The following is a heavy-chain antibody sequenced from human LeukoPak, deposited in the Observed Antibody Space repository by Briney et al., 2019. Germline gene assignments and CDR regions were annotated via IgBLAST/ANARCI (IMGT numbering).Heavy chain of an antibody. D-gene: IGHD3-22*01. J-gene: IGHJ4*02. CDR2: IYHSGST. CDR1: AYSISSGYY. V-gene: IGHV4-38-2*02. CDR3: ARENYYDSTVY. Sequence: SETLSPTCAVSAYSISSGYYWGWIRQPPGKGLEWIGSIYHSGSTYYNPSLKSRVTISVDTSKNQFSLKLSSVTAADTAVYYCARENYYDSTVYWGQGTLVTVSS.